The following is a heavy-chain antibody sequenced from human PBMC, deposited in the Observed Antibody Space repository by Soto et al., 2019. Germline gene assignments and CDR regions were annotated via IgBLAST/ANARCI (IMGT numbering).Heavy chain of an antibody. CDR3: ARGEYSSSFPYYYGMDV. J-gene: IGHJ6*02. Sequence: SQPRSLTCAVYGGSFSGYYWSWIRQPPGKGLEWIGEINHSGSTNYNPSLKSRVTISVDTSKNQFSLKLSSVTAADTAVYYCARGEYSSSFPYYYGMDVWGRGTTVPVSS. CDR1: GGSFSGYY. V-gene: IGHV4-34*01. D-gene: IGHD6-6*01. CDR2: INHSGST.